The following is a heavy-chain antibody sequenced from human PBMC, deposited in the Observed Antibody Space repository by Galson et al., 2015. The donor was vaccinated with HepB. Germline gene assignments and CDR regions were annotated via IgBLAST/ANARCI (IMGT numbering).Heavy chain of an antibody. CDR1: GYTFSRYD. D-gene: IGHD1-26*01. V-gene: IGHV1-18*04. CDR2: ISPYNGNT. J-gene: IGHJ3*02. CDR3: ARDRLVGGPYDGFDI. Sequence: SVKVSCKASGYTFSRYDFSWVRQAPGQGLEWMGWISPYNGNTDYAQKFQGRVTMTTDTSTSTAYMELRSLRSDDTAVYYCARDRLVGGPYDGFDIWGQGTIVTVSP.